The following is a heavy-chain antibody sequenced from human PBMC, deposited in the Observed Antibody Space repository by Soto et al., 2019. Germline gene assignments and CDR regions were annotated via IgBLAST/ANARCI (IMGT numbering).Heavy chain of an antibody. Sequence: GGSLRLSCAASGFTFSSFAMSWVRQAPGKGLEWVSTISGTGGSTYYADSVKGRFTISRDNSKNTLSLQMNSLRAEDTAVYFCAKHIPTVNMKYYFDYWGQGTMVTVYS. CDR3: AKHIPTVNMKYYFDY. CDR1: GFTFSSFA. J-gene: IGHJ4*02. CDR2: ISGTGGST. V-gene: IGHV3-23*01. D-gene: IGHD4-17*01.